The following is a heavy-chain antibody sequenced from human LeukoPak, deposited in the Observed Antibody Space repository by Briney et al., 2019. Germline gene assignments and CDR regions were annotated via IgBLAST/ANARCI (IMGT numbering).Heavy chain of an antibody. CDR2: ISYSGST. Sequence: SETLSLTCTVSGGSINNYYGSWIRQPPGKGLDWIGYISYSGSTNYNPSLESRITMSVDMSKNHFSLELNSVTAADTAVYYCARSEARSSVTTFDYWGQGTLVTVSS. CDR1: GGSINNYY. V-gene: IGHV4-59*01. D-gene: IGHD4-11*01. CDR3: ARSEARSSVTTFDY. J-gene: IGHJ4*02.